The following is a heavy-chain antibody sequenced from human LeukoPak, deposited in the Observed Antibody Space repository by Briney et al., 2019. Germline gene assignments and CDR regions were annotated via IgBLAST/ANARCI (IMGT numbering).Heavy chain of an antibody. CDR2: ISGDGGSI. CDR3: AKEDYSSSWYALDY. J-gene: IGHJ4*02. V-gene: IGHV3-43*02. Sequence: GGSLRLSCAASGFNFDDYAIYWVRQGPGKGLEWVSLISGDGGSIYYADSVKGRFTISRDNSKNSLYLQMNSLRAEDTALYYCAKEDYSSSWYALDYWGQGTLVTVSS. CDR1: GFNFDDYA. D-gene: IGHD6-13*01.